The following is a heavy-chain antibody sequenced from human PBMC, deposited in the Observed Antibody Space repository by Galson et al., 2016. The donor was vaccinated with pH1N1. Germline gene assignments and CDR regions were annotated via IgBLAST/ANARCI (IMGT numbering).Heavy chain of an antibody. J-gene: IGHJ4*02. CDR3: VRVGVPWNYDY. V-gene: IGHV3-72*01. CDR2: IRKKTNSYTT. CDR1: GFIFSDHY. Sequence: SLRLSCAASGFIFSDHYMDWVRQAPGKGLEWVGRIRKKTNSYTTEYATSVKGRFTISRDDSENLLYLQMSSLKTDDTAVHYCVRVGVPWNYDYWGQGTLVTVSS. D-gene: IGHD3-16*01.